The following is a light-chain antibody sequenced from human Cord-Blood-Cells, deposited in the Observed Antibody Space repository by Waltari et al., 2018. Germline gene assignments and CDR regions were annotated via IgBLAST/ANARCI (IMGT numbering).Light chain of an antibody. CDR1: QDISNY. V-gene: IGKV1-33*01. CDR3: QQYDNLRVT. Sequence: DIQMTQSPSSLSASVGDRVTITCQASQDISNYLNWYQQKPGKAPKLLIYDASNLEIGVPSRFSGSGSGTDFTFTISSLQPEDIATYYCQQYDNLRVTFGQGTRLEIK. J-gene: IGKJ5*01. CDR2: DAS.